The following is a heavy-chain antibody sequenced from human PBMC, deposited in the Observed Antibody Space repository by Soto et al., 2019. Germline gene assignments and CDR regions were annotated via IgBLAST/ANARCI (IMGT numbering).Heavy chain of an antibody. CDR1: GFTFSSYA. V-gene: IGHV3-20*01. CDR3: ARDYYGSGSYYNLSAFDI. Sequence: GGSLRLSCAASGFTFSSYAMSWVRQAPGKGLEWVSGISGSGGSTGYADSVKGRFTISRDNAKNSLYLQMNSLRAEDTALYHCARDYYGSGSYYNLSAFDIWGQVTMVTVSS. D-gene: IGHD3-10*01. J-gene: IGHJ3*02. CDR2: ISGSGGST.